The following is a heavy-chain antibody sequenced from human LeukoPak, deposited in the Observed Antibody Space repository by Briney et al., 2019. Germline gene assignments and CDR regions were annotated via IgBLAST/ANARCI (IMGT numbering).Heavy chain of an antibody. CDR2: IYHSGST. V-gene: IGHV4-30-2*01. CDR1: GASISSGGYS. J-gene: IGHJ5*02. D-gene: IGHD3-10*01. Sequence: PSQPLSLTCAVSGASISSGGYSWSWIRQPPGKGLEWIGYIYHSGSTYYIPSLKSRVTISVDRSKNQFSLKLSSVTAADTAVYYCARGGEYYYGSGSQYNWFDPWGQGTLVTVSS. CDR3: ARGGEYYYGSGSQYNWFDP.